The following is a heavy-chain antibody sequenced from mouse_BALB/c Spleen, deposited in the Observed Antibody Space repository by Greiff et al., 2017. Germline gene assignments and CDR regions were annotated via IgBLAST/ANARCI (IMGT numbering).Heavy chain of an antibody. V-gene: IGHV14-3*02. CDR1: GFNIKDTY. J-gene: IGHJ4*01. CDR3: ARGGDYDGKNAMDY. CDR2: IDPANGNT. D-gene: IGHD2-4*01. Sequence: VHVKQSGAELVKPGASVKLSCTASGFNIKDTYMHWVKQRPEQGLEWIGRIDPANGNTKYDPKFQGKATITADTSSNTAYLQLSSLTSEDTAVYYCARGGDYDGKNAMDYWGQGTSVTVSS.